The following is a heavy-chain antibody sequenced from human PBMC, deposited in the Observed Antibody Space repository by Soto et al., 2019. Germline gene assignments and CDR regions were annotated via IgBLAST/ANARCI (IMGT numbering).Heavy chain of an antibody. CDR1: GGSISSYY. D-gene: IGHD5-12*01. CDR2: IYYSGST. CDR3: ARGFRGYSGYVGWFDP. Sequence: SETLSLTCAVSGGSISSYYWSWIRQPPGKGLEWIGYIYYSGSTNYNPSLKSRVTISVDTSKNQFSLKLSSVTAADTAVYYSARGFRGYSGYVGWFDPWGQGTLVTVSS. V-gene: IGHV4-59*01. J-gene: IGHJ5*02.